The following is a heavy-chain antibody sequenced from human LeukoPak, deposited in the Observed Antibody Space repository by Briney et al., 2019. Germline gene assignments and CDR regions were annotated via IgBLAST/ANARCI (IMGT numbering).Heavy chain of an antibody. CDR3: ARGQQVVPYYLDK. J-gene: IGHJ4*02. CDR1: GYTFTNYG. D-gene: IGHD6-13*01. V-gene: IGHV1-18*01. CDR2: ISAYNGNT. Sequence: ASVKVSCKASGYTFTNYGFNWVRQAPGQGLEWMGWISAYNGNTDCAQKFQGRVTMTTDTSTNTAYMEMRSLSSDDTAVYYCARGQQVVPYYLDKWGQGTLVAVSS.